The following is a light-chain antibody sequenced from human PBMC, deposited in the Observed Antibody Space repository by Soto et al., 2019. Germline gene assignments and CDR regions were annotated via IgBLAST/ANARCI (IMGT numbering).Light chain of an antibody. CDR3: SSYTSSSAPLV. J-gene: IGLJ3*02. CDR2: DVS. CDR1: SSDVGGYNY. V-gene: IGLV2-14*03. Sequence: QSALTQPASVPGSPGQSITISCTGTSSDVGGYNYVSWYQQHPGKAPKLMIYDVSSRPSGVSNRFSGSKSGNTASLTISGLQAEDEADYYCSSYTSSSAPLVFGGGTQLTVL.